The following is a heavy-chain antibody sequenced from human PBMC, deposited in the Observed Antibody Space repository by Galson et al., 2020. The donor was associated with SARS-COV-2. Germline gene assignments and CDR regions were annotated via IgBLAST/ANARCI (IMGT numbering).Heavy chain of an antibody. CDR1: GYTFTSYG. CDR2: ISAYNGNT. V-gene: IGHV1-18*01. J-gene: IGHJ4*02. CDR3: ARVVSKGKMQWLVFHDY. D-gene: IGHD6-19*01. Sequence: ASVKVSCKASGYTFTSYGISWVRQAPGQGLEWMGWISAYNGNTNYAQKLQGRVTMTTDTSTSTAYMELRSLRSDDTAVYYCARVVSKGKMQWLVFHDYWGQGTLVTVSS.